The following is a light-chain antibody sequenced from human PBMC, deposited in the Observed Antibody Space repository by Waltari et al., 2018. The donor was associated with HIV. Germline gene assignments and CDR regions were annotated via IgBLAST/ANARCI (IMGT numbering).Light chain of an antibody. CDR3: QQSSSSPPT. V-gene: IGKV1-39*01. Sequence: DIQMTQSPSSLSASVGDRVTIICRASQSIGIYLNWYHQKSGTAPELLIYAASSLQSGVPSRFSGSGSGTDFTLTITSLQPEDFATYYCQQSSSSPPTFSQGTKVEI. J-gene: IGKJ2*01. CDR2: AAS. CDR1: QSIGIY.